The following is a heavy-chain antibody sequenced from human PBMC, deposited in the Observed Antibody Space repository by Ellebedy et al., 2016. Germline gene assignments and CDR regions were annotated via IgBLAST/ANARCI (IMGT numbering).Heavy chain of an antibody. CDR2: IGGSGART. D-gene: IGHD4-17*01. CDR3: AKDYGSYATAPFDY. V-gene: IGHV3-23*01. Sequence: GESLKISXAASGFTFSSYAMSWVRQAPGKALEWVSAIGGSGARTYHADSVKGRFTISRDNSKNTLYLQMNSLRADDTAVYYCAKDYGSYATAPFDYWGQGLLVTVSS. J-gene: IGHJ4*02. CDR1: GFTFSSYA.